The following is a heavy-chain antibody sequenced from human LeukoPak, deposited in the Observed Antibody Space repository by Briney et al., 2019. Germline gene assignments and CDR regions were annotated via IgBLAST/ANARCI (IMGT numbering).Heavy chain of an antibody. CDR2: IYYSGST. CDR1: GGSISSSSYY. Sequence: SETLSLTCTVSGGSISSSSYYWGWIRQPPGKGLEWIGSIYYSGSTYYNPSLKSRVTISVDTSKNQFSLKLSSVTAADTAVYYCARFVRGVINNWFDPWGQGTLVTVSS. D-gene: IGHD3-10*02. V-gene: IGHV4-39*01. CDR3: ARFVRGVINNWFDP. J-gene: IGHJ5*02.